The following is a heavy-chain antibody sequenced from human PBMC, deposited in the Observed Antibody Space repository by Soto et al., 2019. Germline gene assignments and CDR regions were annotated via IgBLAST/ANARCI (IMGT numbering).Heavy chain of an antibody. D-gene: IGHD5-12*01. Sequence: SETLSLTCAVYGGSFSGYYWSWIRQPPGKGLEWIGEINHSGSTNYNPSLKSRVTISVDTSKNQFSLKLSSVTAADTAVYYCARLGARVATLPGAFDIWGQGTMVTVSS. J-gene: IGHJ3*02. CDR1: GGSFSGYY. CDR2: INHSGST. CDR3: ARLGARVATLPGAFDI. V-gene: IGHV4-34*01.